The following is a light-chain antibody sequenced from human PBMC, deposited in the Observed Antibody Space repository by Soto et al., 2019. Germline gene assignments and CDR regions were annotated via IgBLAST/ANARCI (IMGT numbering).Light chain of an antibody. CDR3: QHYNSYSEA. J-gene: IGKJ1*01. CDR2: KAS. Sequence: DLQMTQSPSTLSAYVGDRVTITCLASQSISNWLAWYQQKPGKAPKLLIFKASSLESGVPSRFSGSGSGTEFTLTISSLQPDDFATYYCQHYNSYSEAFGQRTKVDIK. V-gene: IGKV1-5*03. CDR1: QSISNW.